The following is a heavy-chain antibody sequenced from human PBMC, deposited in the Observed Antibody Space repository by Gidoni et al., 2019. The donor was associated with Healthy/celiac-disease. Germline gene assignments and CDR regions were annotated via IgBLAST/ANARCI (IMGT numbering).Heavy chain of an antibody. CDR3: AKDTLVGRRGEFGGPAYYGFWYYYGMDV. Sequence: EVQLVESGGGLVQPGRSLRLSCAASGFTFDDYAMHWVRQAPGKGLEWVSGISWNSGSIGYADSVKGRFTISRDNAKNSLYLQMNSLRAEDTALYYCAKDTLVGRRGEFGGPAYYGFWYYYGMDVWGQGTTVTVSS. J-gene: IGHJ6*02. CDR1: GFTFDDYA. CDR2: ISWNSGSI. D-gene: IGHD3-3*01. V-gene: IGHV3-9*01.